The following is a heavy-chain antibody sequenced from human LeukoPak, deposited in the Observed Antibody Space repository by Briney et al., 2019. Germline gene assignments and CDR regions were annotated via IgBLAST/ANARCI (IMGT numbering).Heavy chain of an antibody. D-gene: IGHD1-1*01. Sequence: PGGSPRLSCAASGFTFSNYAMSWVRQAPGKGLEWVSGISGSGGSTYYADSVKGRFTISRDNSKNTLYLQMNSLRVEDTAVYYCARDLEKTPDYWGQGTLVTVSS. CDR2: ISGSGGST. CDR3: ARDLEKTPDY. CDR1: GFTFSNYA. V-gene: IGHV3-23*01. J-gene: IGHJ4*02.